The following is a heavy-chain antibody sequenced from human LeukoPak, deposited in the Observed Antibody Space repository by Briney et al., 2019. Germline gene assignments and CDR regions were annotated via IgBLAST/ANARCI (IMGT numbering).Heavy chain of an antibody. CDR3: AWLYYYYMEV. V-gene: IGHV3-48*03. Sequence: GGSLRLSCAASGFTFRTTRMTWVRQAPGKGPEYIATINSRGDSINYADSVKGRFTVSRDNSKNLLYLQMNSLRVEDAGVYYCAWLYYYYMEVWGKGTTVT. CDR2: INSRGDSI. CDR1: GFTFRTTR. D-gene: IGHD5-12*01. J-gene: IGHJ6*03.